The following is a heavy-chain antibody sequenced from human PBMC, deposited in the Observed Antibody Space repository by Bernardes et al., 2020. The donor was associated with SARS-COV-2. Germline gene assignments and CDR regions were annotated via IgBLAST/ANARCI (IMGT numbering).Heavy chain of an antibody. CDR1: GGPISRFY. CDR2: IHYNGST. J-gene: IGHJ4*02. V-gene: IGHV4-59*01. D-gene: IGHD1-1*01. Sequence: SETLSLTCTVSGGPISRFYWSWTRQPPGKGLEWIGYIHYNGSTDYNPSLKSRATISVDTSKNQFSLKLSSVTAADTAVYYCARGGWKLGYWGQETLVTVSS. CDR3: ARGGWKLGY.